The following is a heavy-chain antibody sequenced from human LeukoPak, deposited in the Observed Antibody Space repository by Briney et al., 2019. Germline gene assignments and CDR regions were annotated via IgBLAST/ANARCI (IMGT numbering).Heavy chain of an antibody. CDR1: GFTFSDYS. CDR2: ISLRSNTI. CDR3: ASPPFYYDSSGYPTAFDI. V-gene: IGHV3-48*01. Sequence: GGSLRLSCAASGFTFSDYSMNWVRQAPGKELEWVSYISLRSNTIYYADSVKGRFTISRDNAKDLLYLQMNSLRAEDTAVYHCASPPFYYDSSGYPTAFDIWGQGTMVTVSS. D-gene: IGHD3-22*01. J-gene: IGHJ3*02.